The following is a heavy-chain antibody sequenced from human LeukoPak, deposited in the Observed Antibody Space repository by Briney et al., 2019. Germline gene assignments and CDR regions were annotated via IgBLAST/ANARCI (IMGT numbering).Heavy chain of an antibody. J-gene: IGHJ6*02. V-gene: IGHV3-74*01. CDR2: INSDGSST. Sequence: GGSLRLSCAASGFTFSRYWMHWVRQAPGKGLVWVSRINSDGSSTNYADSVKGRFTISRDNAKNTLYLQMNSLRVEDTAVYYCARVRSGSSAGNYGMDVWGQGTTVTVSS. CDR1: GFTFSRYW. D-gene: IGHD1-26*01. CDR3: ARVRSGSSAGNYGMDV.